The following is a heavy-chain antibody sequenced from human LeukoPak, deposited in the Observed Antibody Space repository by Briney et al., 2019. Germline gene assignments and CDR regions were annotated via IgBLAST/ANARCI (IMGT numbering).Heavy chain of an antibody. Sequence: PSETLSLTCSVSGGSISSSSYYWGWIRQPPGKGLEWIGSIYNSGSTYYNPSLQSRVTVSVDRTKNQFSLKLNSVTAADTAVYYCASLRAPWGNWFDPWGQGTLVTVSS. J-gene: IGHJ5*02. CDR2: IYNSGST. V-gene: IGHV4-39*01. D-gene: IGHD3-16*01. CDR1: GGSISSSSYY. CDR3: ASLRAPWGNWFDP.